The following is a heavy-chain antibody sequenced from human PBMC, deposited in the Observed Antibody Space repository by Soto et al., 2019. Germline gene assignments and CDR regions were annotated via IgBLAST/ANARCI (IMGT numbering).Heavy chain of an antibody. V-gene: IGHV4-59*01. CDR3: ARDRGGSHSHSSGYSG. CDR2: IYYSGST. Sequence: PSETLALTCTVSGGSISSYYWSWIRQPPGKGLEWIGYIYYSGSTNYNPSLKSRVTISVDTSKNQFSLKLSSVTAADTAVYYCARDRGGSHSHSSGYSGCGQGTMVTVS. CDR1: GGSISSYY. J-gene: IGHJ4*02. D-gene: IGHD3-22*01.